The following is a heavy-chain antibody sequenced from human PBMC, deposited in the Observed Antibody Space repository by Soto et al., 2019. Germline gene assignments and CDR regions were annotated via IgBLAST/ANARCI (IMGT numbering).Heavy chain of an antibody. D-gene: IGHD2-15*01. V-gene: IGHV3-11*01. J-gene: IGHJ4*02. CDR3: ARRLGYCSGGSCPTDS. CDR2: ISNSGTTI. CDR1: GFTFSDYY. Sequence: QVQLVGSGGGLVKPGGSLRLSCAASGFTFSDYYMYWIRQAPGKGLDWVSYISNSGTTIYYADSVKGRFTISRDNAKNTLFLQMNSLRAEDTAVYYCARRLGYCSGGSCPTDSWGQGTLVTVSS.